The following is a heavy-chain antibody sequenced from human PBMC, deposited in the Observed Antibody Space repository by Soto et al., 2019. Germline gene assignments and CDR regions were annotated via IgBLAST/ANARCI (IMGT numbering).Heavy chain of an antibody. CDR3: AREGLDCSSTSCYLIGYYYYYYMAV. CDR2: ISSSSSYI. Sequence: LRLSCAASGFTFSSYSMNWVRQAPGKGLEWVSSISSSSSYIYYADSVKGRFTISRDNAKNSLYLQMNSLRAEDTTVYYRAREGLDCSSTSCYLIGYYYYYYMAVWGKGTTVTVSS. J-gene: IGHJ6*03. V-gene: IGHV3-21*01. CDR1: GFTFSSYS. D-gene: IGHD2-2*01.